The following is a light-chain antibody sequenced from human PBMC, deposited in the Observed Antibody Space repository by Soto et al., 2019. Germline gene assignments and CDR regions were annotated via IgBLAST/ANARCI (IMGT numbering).Light chain of an antibody. CDR1: SSDVGVYNY. J-gene: IGLJ1*01. CDR2: DVS. CDR3: CSYAGSYTFV. Sequence: QSALTQPRPVSVSPGQSVTISCTGTSSDVGVYNYVSWYQQYPGKAPKIMIYDVSKRPSGVPDRFSGSKSDNTASLTISGLQAEDEADYYCCSYAGSYTFVFGIGSKVTVL. V-gene: IGLV2-11*01.